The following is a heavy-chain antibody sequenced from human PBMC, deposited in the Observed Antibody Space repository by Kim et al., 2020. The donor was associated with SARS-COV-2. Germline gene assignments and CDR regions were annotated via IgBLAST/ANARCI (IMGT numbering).Heavy chain of an antibody. CDR3: ARSNSGSCSAWHLDL. D-gene: IGHD1-26*01. Sequence: PSLTSRVTTSVDPSKNQFSLKLSSVTAADTAVYYCARSNSGSCSAWHLDLWGRGTLVTVSS. V-gene: IGHV4-4*08. J-gene: IGHJ2*01.